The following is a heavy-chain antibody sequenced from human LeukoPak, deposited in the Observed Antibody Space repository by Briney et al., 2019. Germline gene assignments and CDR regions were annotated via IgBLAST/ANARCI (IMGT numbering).Heavy chain of an antibody. D-gene: IGHD3-22*01. V-gene: IGHV3-30*02. CDR2: INYDGTKK. CDR1: GFIFNNYG. J-gene: IGHJ6*03. CDR3: AKDPRYYDGPGYHGGYYYYMDV. Sequence: TGGSLRLSCAASGFIFNNYGMYWVRQAPGKGREWVSFINYDGTKKYYADSVKGRFTISRDNSYNTVFLQMDSLRPEDTAIYYCAKDPRYYDGPGYHGGYYYYMDVWGKGTTVTVSS.